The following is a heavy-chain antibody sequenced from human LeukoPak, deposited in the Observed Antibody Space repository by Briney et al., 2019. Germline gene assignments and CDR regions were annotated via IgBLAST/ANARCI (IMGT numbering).Heavy chain of an antibody. CDR3: ARGSVAGNFFDY. V-gene: IGHV3-33*01. D-gene: IGHD6-19*01. Sequence: PGGSLRLSCAASGLTFSSYGMHWVRQAPGKGLGWVAVIWYDGSNKYYADSVKGRFTISRDNSKNTLYLQMNSLRAEDTAVYYCARGSVAGNFFDYWGQGTLVTVSS. CDR1: GLTFSSYG. CDR2: IWYDGSNK. J-gene: IGHJ4*02.